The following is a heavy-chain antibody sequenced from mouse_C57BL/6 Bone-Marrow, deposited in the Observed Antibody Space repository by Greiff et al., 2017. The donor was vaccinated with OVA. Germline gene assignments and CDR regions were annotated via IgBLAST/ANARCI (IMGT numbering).Heavy chain of an antibody. J-gene: IGHJ1*03. D-gene: IGHD1-1*01. Sequence: VKLVESDAELVKPGASVKISCKVSGYTFTDHTIHWMKQRPEQGLEWIGYIYPRDGSTKYNEKFKGKATLTADKSSSTAYMQLNSLTSEDSAVYFCARDPYYYGSSHYWYFDVWGTGTTVTVSS. CDR2: IYPRDGST. V-gene: IGHV1-78*01. CDR1: GYTFTDHT. CDR3: ARDPYYYGSSHYWYFDV.